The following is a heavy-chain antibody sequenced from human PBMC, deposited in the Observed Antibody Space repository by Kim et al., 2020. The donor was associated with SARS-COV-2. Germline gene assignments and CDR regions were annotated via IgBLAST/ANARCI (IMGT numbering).Heavy chain of an antibody. J-gene: IGHJ6*02. CDR1: GFTFSTHS. V-gene: IGHV3-48*04. CDR2: ISSSSTRII. CDR3: VRGELERYFYGMDV. Sequence: GGSLRLSCAASGFTFSTHSMNWVRQAPGKGLEWVSYISSSSTRIIYYADSVKGRFTISRDNAKNSLYLQMNSLRVEDTAVYYCVRGELERYFYGMDVWGQGTTVTVSS. D-gene: IGHD1-26*01.